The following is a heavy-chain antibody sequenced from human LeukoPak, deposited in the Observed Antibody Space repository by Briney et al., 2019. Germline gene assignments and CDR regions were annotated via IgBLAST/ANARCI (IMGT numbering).Heavy chain of an antibody. CDR2: MPYDGSNK. V-gene: IGHV3-30*02. J-gene: IGHJ5*02. Sequence: PGGSLRLSCAASGFIFSGFGMHWVRQAPGKGLEWVAFMPYDGSNKYYAVSVKGRFTISRDHSKNTLYLQMNSLRPADKTVYGKKPRTYNDYGGGSWGQGTLVIVSS. D-gene: IGHD4/OR15-4a*01. CDR3: KPRTYNDYGGGS. CDR1: GFIFSGFG.